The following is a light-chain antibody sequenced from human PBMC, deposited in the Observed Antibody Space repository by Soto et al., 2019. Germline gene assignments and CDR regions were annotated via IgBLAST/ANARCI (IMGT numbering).Light chain of an antibody. CDR2: DAS. CDR1: QSVSSY. V-gene: IGKV3-11*01. Sequence: ESVLTQSPATLSLSPGERATLSRRASQSVSSYLAWYQQKPGQAPRLLIYDASNRAIGIPARFSGSGSGTDFTLTISSLEPEDFGVYYCQQRSNWPPWTFGQGTKVDIK. CDR3: QQRSNWPPWT. J-gene: IGKJ1*01.